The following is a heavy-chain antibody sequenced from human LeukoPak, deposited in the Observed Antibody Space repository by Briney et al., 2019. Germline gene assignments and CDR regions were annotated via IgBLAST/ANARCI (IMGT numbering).Heavy chain of an antibody. D-gene: IGHD3-22*01. CDR2: INPSGGNT. Sequence: ASVKVSCKASGYTFTSYYLHWVRQAPGQGLEWMGIINPSGGNTNYAQKFQDRVTMTRDTSTSTVYMELSSLRSDDTAVYYCARDHHDSSDLVNPFDIWGQGTMVTVSS. CDR3: ARDHHDSSDLVNPFDI. CDR1: GYTFTSYY. J-gene: IGHJ3*02. V-gene: IGHV1-46*01.